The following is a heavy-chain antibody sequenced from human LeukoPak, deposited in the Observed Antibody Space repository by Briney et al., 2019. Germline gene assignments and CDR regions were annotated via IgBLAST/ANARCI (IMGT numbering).Heavy chain of an antibody. CDR3: AKDRSSSWSRFFDY. CDR1: GFTFSSYG. J-gene: IGHJ4*02. D-gene: IGHD6-13*01. V-gene: IGHV3-30*02. CDR2: IRYDGSNK. Sequence: GRSLRLSCAASGFTFSSYGMHWVRQAPGKGLEWVAFIRYDGSNKYYADSVKGRFTISRDNSKNTLYLQMNSLRAEDTAVYYCAKDRSSSWSRFFDYWGQGTLVTVSS.